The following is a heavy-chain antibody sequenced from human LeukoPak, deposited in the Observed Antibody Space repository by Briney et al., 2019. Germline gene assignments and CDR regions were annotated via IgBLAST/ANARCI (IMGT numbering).Heavy chain of an antibody. D-gene: IGHD3-10*01. V-gene: IGHV4-31*03. CDR1: GGSISGGGYY. Sequence: PSETLSLTCTVSGGSISGGGYYWNWIRQYPGKGLEWIGSIYYSGSTDYNPSLKSRVTISVDTSKNHLSLKLSSVTAADTAVYYCARDNYYYGSGTRTFDYWGQGTLVTVSS. CDR2: IYYSGST. J-gene: IGHJ4*02. CDR3: ARDNYYYGSGTRTFDY.